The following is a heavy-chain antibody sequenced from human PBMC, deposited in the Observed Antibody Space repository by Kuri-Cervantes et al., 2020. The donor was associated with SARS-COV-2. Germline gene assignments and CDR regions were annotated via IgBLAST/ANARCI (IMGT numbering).Heavy chain of an antibody. CDR2: ISSSSSYI. D-gene: IGHD6-13*01. V-gene: IGHV3-21*01. CDR3: ARERGSSWYSSKAFDI. Sequence: GESLKISCAASGFTFSRSWMLWVRQAPGKGLEWVSSISSSSSYIYYADSVKGRFTISRDNAKNSLYLQMNSLRAEDTAVYYCARERGSSWYSSKAFDIWGQGTMVTVSS. CDR1: GFTFSRSW. J-gene: IGHJ3*02.